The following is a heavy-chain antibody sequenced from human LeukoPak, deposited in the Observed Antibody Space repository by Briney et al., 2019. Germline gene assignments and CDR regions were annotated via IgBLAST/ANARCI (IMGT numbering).Heavy chain of an antibody. CDR2: IIPILGIA. J-gene: IGHJ1*01. CDR1: GGTFSSYT. D-gene: IGHD5-24*01. Sequence: SVKVSCKAPGGTFSSYTISWVRQAPGQGLEWMGRIIPILGIANYAQKFQGRVTITADKSTSTAYMELSSLRSEDTAVYYCAREGRVVEMATGEYFQHWGRGTLVTVSS. CDR3: AREGRVVEMATGEYFQH. V-gene: IGHV1-69*04.